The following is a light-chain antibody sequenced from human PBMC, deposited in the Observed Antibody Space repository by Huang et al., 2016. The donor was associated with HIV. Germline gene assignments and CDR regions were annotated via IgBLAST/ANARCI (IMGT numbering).Light chain of an antibody. CDR2: GAS. CDR3: QQYNNWPPWT. Sequence: EIVMTQSPATLSVSPGERATLSCMASQSISGNLAWYQQKPGQAPRLLLYGASTRATGIPAKFSGSVSGTEFTLTISSLQSEDFAVYYCQQYNNWPPWTFGQGTKVEIK. J-gene: IGKJ1*01. CDR1: QSISGN. V-gene: IGKV3-15*01.